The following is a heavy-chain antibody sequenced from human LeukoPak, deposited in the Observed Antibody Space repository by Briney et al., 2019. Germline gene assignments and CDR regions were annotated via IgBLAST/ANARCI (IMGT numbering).Heavy chain of an antibody. CDR2: IHPSGST. CDR1: GGSISSYY. D-gene: IGHD6-13*01. CDR3: ARAYSSSWYYNWFDP. J-gene: IGHJ5*02. V-gene: IGHV4-4*07. Sequence: SETLSLTCTVSGGSISSYYWSWIRQPAGKGLEWIGRIHPSGSTNYNPSLKSRVTMSVDTSKNQFSLKLRSVTAADTAMYYCARAYSSSWYYNWFDPWGQGTLVTVSS.